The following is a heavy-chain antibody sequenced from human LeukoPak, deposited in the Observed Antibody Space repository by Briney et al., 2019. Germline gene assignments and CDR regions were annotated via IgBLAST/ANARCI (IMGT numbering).Heavy chain of an antibody. CDR1: GYSSTTYW. CDR2: IYPGDSDI. Sequence: GESLKISCKGSGYSSTTYWIAWVRQMPGKGLEWMGIIYPGDSDIRYSPSFQGQVTISADKSINTAYLQWSSLRASDTAMYYCARSNNWYDYWGQGTLVTVSS. J-gene: IGHJ5*01. CDR3: ARSNNWYDY. V-gene: IGHV5-51*01.